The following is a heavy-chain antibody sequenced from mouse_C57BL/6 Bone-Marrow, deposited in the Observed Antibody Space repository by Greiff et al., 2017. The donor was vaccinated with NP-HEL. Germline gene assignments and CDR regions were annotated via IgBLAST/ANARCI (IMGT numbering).Heavy chain of an antibody. V-gene: IGHV1-59*01. CDR1: GYTSTSYW. CDR2: IDPSASYT. D-gene: IGHD1-1*01. J-gene: IGHJ2*01. CDR3: AREGGTTVVEGY. Sequence: QVHVKQPGAELVRPGTSVKLSCKASGYTSTSYWMHWVKQRPGQGLEWIGVIDPSASYTNYNQQFKGKATLTVDTSSSTAYMQLSSLTSEDSAVYYCAREGGTTVVEGYWGQGTTLTVSS.